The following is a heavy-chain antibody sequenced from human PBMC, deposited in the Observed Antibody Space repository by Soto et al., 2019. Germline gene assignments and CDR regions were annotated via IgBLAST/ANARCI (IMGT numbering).Heavy chain of an antibody. CDR2: IYPGDSDT. Sequence: PGESLKISCKASGYIVTSYWIGWVRQMPGKGLEWMGIIYPGDSDTRYSPSFQDQVTISADKSISTACLQWSSLKASDTAMDYCARLDSSGWYGDGMDGWGQGTTFTVSS. CDR1: GYIVTSYW. D-gene: IGHD6-19*01. J-gene: IGHJ6*02. CDR3: ARLDSSGWYGDGMDG. V-gene: IGHV5-51*01.